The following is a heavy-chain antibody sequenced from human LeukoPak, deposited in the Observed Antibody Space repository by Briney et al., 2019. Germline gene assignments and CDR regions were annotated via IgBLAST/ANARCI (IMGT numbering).Heavy chain of an antibody. V-gene: IGHV7-4-1*02. CDR1: GYTFTSYG. Sequence: GASVKVSCKASGYTFTSYGISWVRQAPGQGLEWMGWINTNTGNPTYAQGFTGRFVFSLDTSVSTAYLQISSLKAEDTAVYYCARGTRNYYDSSGYPKSDYWGQGTLVTVSS. J-gene: IGHJ4*02. D-gene: IGHD3-22*01. CDR3: ARGTRNYYDSSGYPKSDY. CDR2: INTNTGNP.